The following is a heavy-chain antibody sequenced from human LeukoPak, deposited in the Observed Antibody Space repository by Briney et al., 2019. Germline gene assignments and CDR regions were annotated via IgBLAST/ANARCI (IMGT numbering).Heavy chain of an antibody. CDR2: ISAYNGNT. CDR1: GYTFTSYG. D-gene: IGHD3-22*01. V-gene: IGHV1-18*01. J-gene: IGHJ3*02. CDR3: ARVGALIYYDTPDAFDI. Sequence: ASVKVSCKASGYTFTSYGISWVRQAPGQGLEWMGWISAYNGNTNYAQKLQGRVTMTTDTSTSTAYMELRSLRSDDTAVYYCARVGALIYYDTPDAFDIWGQGTMVTVSS.